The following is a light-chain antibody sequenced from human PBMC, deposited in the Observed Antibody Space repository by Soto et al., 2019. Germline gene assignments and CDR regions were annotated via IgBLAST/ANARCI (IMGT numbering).Light chain of an antibody. J-gene: IGKJ1*01. CDR3: QQRSNLPRT. V-gene: IGKV3-11*01. CDR1: QSVSIY. CDR2: GAS. Sequence: GCTQSTNTVSLSPGERAPLSCRASQSVSIYLAWYQQKPGQAPRLLIYGASTRATGIPARFSGSGSGTEFTLTISGLQSEDFAVYYCQQRSNLPRTFGQ.